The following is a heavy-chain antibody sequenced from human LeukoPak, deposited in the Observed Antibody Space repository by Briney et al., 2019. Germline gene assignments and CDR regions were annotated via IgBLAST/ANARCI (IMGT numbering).Heavy chain of an antibody. Sequence: SETLSLTCTVSGGSISSYYWSWIRQPSGKGLEWIGRIYSSGSTNYNPSLKSRVTMSVDTSKNQFSLKLSSVTAADTAVYYCARLGTPGGWFDYWGQGALVTVSS. CDR1: GGSISSYY. V-gene: IGHV4-4*07. CDR3: ARLGTPGGWFDY. D-gene: IGHD4-23*01. CDR2: IYSSGST. J-gene: IGHJ4*02.